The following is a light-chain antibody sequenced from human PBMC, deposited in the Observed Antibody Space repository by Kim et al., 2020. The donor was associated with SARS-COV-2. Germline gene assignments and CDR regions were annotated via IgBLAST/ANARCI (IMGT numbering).Light chain of an antibody. CDR3: QQYADSYT. CDR1: ESLAYIY. J-gene: IGKJ2*01. Sequence: SLSPVATATLSCRASESLAYIYMAWYQQKPGQSPRLLIHAASSRATGIPDRFSGSGSGTDFTLTISRLEPEDSGVYFCQQYADSYTFGQGTKLEI. V-gene: IGKV3-20*01. CDR2: AAS.